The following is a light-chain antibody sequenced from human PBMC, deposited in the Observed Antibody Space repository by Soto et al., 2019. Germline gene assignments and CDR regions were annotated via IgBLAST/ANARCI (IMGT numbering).Light chain of an antibody. V-gene: IGKV3-20*01. J-gene: IGKJ2*01. CDR1: QSVSSSY. Sequence: DIVLTQSPGTLSLSPGERATLSCRASQSVSSSYLAWYQHKPGQTPRLLIYAASTRATGIPDRVSGSGSGTDFTLTISRLEPEDFAVYYCQQYGNSVYTFGQGTKLEIK. CDR2: AAS. CDR3: QQYGNSVYT.